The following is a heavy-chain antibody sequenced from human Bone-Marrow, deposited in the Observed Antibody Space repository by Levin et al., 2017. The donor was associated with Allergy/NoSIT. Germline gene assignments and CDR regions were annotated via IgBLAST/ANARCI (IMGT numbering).Heavy chain of an antibody. CDR1: GFTFSSYG. V-gene: IGHV3-30*18. D-gene: IGHD2-2*02. Sequence: GESLKISCAASGFTFSSYGMHWVRQAPGKGLEWVAVISYDGSNKYYADSVKGRFTISRDNSKNTLYLQMNSLRAEDTAVYYCAKAIESEAFDIWGQGTMVTVSS. CDR2: ISYDGSNK. J-gene: IGHJ3*02. CDR3: AKAIESEAFDI.